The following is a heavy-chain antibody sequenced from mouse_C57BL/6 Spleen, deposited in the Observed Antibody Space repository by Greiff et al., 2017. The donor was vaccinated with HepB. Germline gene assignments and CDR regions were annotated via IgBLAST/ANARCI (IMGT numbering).Heavy chain of an antibody. J-gene: IGHJ2*01. Sequence: EVQLQQSGAELVRPGASVKLSCTASGFNIKDDYMHWVKQRPEQGLEWIGWIDPENGDTEYASKFQGKATITADTSSNTAYLQLSSLTSEDTAVYYCTIGGDFDDWGQGTTLTVSS. CDR1: GFNIKDDY. CDR3: TIGGDFDD. V-gene: IGHV14-4*01. CDR2: IDPENGDT. D-gene: IGHD1-1*02.